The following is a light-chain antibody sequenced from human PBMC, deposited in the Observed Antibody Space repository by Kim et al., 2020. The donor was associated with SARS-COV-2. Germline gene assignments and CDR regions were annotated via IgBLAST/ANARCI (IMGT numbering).Light chain of an antibody. V-gene: IGLV3-1*01. CDR2: QDS. Sequence: SYELTQPPSVSVSPGQTASITCSGDKLGDKYACWYQQKPGQSPVLVIYQDSKRPSGIPERFSGSNSGNKATLTISGTQAMDEADYYCQAWDSSTVVFGGGNQLPV. CDR1: KLGDKY. CDR3: QAWDSSTVV. J-gene: IGLJ2*01.